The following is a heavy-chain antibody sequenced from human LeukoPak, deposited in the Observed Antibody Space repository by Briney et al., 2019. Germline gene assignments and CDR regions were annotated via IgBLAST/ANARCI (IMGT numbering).Heavy chain of an antibody. V-gene: IGHV4-59*08. CDR1: GGSISSHY. CDR3: ARHGGNSVYDPFEH. CDR2: IFYTGNT. D-gene: IGHD5/OR15-5a*01. Sequence: SETLSLTCTVSGGSISSHYWSWIRQSPGKGLEWIGCIFYTGNTNYNPSLKSRVTISVDTSKKQFSLRLSSVTAADTAVYYCARHGGNSVYDPFEHWGQEPWSPSPQ. J-gene: IGHJ4*01.